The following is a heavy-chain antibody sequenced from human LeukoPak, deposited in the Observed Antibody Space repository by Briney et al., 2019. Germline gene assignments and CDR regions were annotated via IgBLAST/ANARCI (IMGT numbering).Heavy chain of an antibody. J-gene: IGHJ4*02. CDR2: INHSGST. D-gene: IGHD6-13*01. CDR1: GGSFSGYY. V-gene: IGHV4-34*01. CDR3: ARGNIAAAGLDY. Sequence: SETLSLTCAVYGGSFSGYYWSWIRQPPGKGLEWIGEINHSGSTNYNPSLKSRATISIDKSKNQFSLRLSSVTAADTAVYYCARGNIAAAGLDYWGQGTLVTVSS.